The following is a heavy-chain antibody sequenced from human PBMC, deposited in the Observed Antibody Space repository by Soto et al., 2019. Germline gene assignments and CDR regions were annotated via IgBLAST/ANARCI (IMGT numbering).Heavy chain of an antibody. J-gene: IGHJ5*02. CDR2: MYPGDSDT. CDR3: ARGRAMSRIGWFDP. Sequence: GESLKISCKGSGYRFTSYWIGWVRQMPGKGLGWMGIMYPGDSDTRYRPSLQGQVTISADKSISTAYLQWSSLKASHTAIYYCARGRAMSRIGWFDPWGQGTLVTVSS. V-gene: IGHV5-51*01. CDR1: GYRFTSYW.